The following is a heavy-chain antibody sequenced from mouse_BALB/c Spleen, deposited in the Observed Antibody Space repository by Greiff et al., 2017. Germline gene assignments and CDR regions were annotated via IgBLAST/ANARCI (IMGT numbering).Heavy chain of an antibody. D-gene: IGHD2-4*01. Sequence: LQQPGSELVRPGASVKLSCKASGYTFTSYWMYWVKQRPGQGLEWIGNIYPGSGSTNYDEKFKSKATLTVDTSSSTAYMQLSSLTSEDSAVYYCTREGVITNAMDYWGQGTSVTVSS. CDR2: IYPGSGST. CDR1: GYTFTSYW. CDR3: TREGVITNAMDY. V-gene: IGHV1S22*01. J-gene: IGHJ4*01.